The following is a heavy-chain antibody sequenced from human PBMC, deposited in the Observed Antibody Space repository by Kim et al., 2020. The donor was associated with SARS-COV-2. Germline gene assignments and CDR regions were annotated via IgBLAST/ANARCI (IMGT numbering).Heavy chain of an antibody. CDR1: GGSFSGYY. Sequence: SETLSLACAVYGGSFSGYYWSWIRQPPGKGLEWIGEINHSGSTNYNPSLKSRVTISVDTSKNQFSLKLSSVTAADTAVYYCARGSGSYPHDYWGQGTLVTVSS. D-gene: IGHD1-26*01. CDR2: INHSGST. V-gene: IGHV4-34*01. CDR3: ARGSGSYPHDY. J-gene: IGHJ4*02.